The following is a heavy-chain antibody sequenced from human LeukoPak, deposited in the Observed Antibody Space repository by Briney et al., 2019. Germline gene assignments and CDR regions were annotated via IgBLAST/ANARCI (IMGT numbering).Heavy chain of an antibody. CDR2: ISYSGTS. CDR1: GGSISSYY. D-gene: IGHD6-19*01. CDR3: ARHGSDWGFDL. V-gene: IGHV4-59*08. Sequence: PSETLSLTCTVSGGSISSYYWSWIRQPPGKGLEWIGYISYSGTSNYNPSLKSRVTMSLDTSKNQFSLKLSSVAAADTAVYYCARHGSDWGFDLWGRGTLVTVSS. J-gene: IGHJ2*01.